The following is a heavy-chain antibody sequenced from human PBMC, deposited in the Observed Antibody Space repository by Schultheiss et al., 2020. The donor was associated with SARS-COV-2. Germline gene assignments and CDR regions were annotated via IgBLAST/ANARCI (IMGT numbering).Heavy chain of an antibody. CDR1: GGSFSGYY. J-gene: IGHJ5*02. Sequence: SETLSLTCAVYGGSFSGYYWSWIRQPPGQGMEWIGEINHSDSTNYNPSLTSRVTIAVDTSKNQFSLKLSPVTAADTAVYYCARRTIAGAGTGFDPWGQGTLVTVSS. CDR3: ARRTIAGAGTGFDP. V-gene: IGHV4-34*01. CDR2: INHSDST. D-gene: IGHD6-13*01.